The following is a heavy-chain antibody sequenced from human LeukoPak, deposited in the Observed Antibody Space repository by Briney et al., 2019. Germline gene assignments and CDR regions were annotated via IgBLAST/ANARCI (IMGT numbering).Heavy chain of an antibody. CDR1: GFTFSSYA. Sequence: PGGSLRLSCAASGFTFSSYAMSWVRQAPGKGLEGVSAISGRGGRTNYADSVKGRFTISRDNSKNTLYLQMNSLRAEDTAVYYCAKAVPKTIFGVAIGYYFDYWGQGTLVTVSS. V-gene: IGHV3-23*01. D-gene: IGHD3-3*01. CDR3: AKAVPKTIFGVAIGYYFDY. CDR2: ISGRGGRT. J-gene: IGHJ4*02.